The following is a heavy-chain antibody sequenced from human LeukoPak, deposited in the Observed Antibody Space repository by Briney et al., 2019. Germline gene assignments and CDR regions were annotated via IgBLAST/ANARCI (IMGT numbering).Heavy chain of an antibody. CDR3: AKRVDSSGYYYLPYFDY. CDR1: GFTFSNYW. Sequence: GGSLRLSCAASGFTFSNYWMHWVRQAPGKGLVWVSRINGDGSTTNYADSVKGRFTISRDNSKNTLYLQMNSLRAEDTAVYYCAKRVDSSGYYYLPYFDYWGQGTLVTVSS. D-gene: IGHD3-22*01. J-gene: IGHJ4*02. CDR2: INGDGSTT. V-gene: IGHV3-74*01.